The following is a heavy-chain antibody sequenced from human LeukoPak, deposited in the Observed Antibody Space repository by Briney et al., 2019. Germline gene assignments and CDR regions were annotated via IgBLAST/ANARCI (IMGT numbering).Heavy chain of an antibody. CDR2: IYSGGST. CDR1: GFTVSSNY. V-gene: IGHV3-53*01. Sequence: PGGSLRLSCAASGFTVSSNYMSWVRQAPGKGLEWVSVIYSGGSTYYADSVKGRFTISRDNSKITLDLQMNSLRAEDTAVYYCAKDRGIAAAGTGYDYWGQGTLVTVSS. D-gene: IGHD6-13*01. J-gene: IGHJ4*02. CDR3: AKDRGIAAAGTGYDY.